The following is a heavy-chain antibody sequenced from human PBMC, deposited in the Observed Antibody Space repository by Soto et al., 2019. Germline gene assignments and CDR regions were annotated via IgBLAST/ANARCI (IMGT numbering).Heavy chain of an antibody. D-gene: IGHD2-2*01. Sequence: QVQLVQSGAEVKKPGSSVKVSCKASGGTFSSYAISWVRQAPGQGLEWMGGIIPIFGTANYAQKFQGRVTISADKSTSTAFMGLGSLRSEDTAVYYCARGGYQLLVYYFDYWGQGTLVTVSS. V-gene: IGHV1-69*06. CDR1: GGTFSSYA. J-gene: IGHJ4*02. CDR2: IIPIFGTA. CDR3: ARGGYQLLVYYFDY.